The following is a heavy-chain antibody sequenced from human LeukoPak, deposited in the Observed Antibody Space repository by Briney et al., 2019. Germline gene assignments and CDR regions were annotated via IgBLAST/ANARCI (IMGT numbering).Heavy chain of an antibody. V-gene: IGHV1-2*02. Sequence: ASVKVSCKASGYTFTGYYMHGVRQAPGQGLEWMGWINPNSGGTNYAQKFQGRVTMTRDTSISTDYMELSRLRSDDTAVYYCARERGYSSSWSTVHFDYWGQGTLVTVSS. CDR1: GYTFTGYY. D-gene: IGHD6-13*01. CDR2: INPNSGGT. J-gene: IGHJ4*02. CDR3: ARERGYSSSWSTVHFDY.